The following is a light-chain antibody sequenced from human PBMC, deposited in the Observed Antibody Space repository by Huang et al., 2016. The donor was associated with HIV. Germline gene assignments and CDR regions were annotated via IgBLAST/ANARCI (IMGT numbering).Light chain of an antibody. Sequence: DIQLTQSPSSLSASVGDQVTLTCQASQDISNYLNWYQQKPGKAPKLLIYDASNLETGGPSRFSGSGSGTDFTFTSSSLQPEDIATYYCQQYDNLPYTFGQGTKLEIK. J-gene: IGKJ2*01. V-gene: IGKV1-33*01. CDR1: QDISNY. CDR2: DAS. CDR3: QQYDNLPYT.